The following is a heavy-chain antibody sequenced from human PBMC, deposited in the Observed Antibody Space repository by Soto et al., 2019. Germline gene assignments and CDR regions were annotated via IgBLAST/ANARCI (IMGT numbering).Heavy chain of an antibody. J-gene: IGHJ4*02. V-gene: IGHV1-18*01. CDR3: VRGLIAVIVVVPIPAFHWDY. CDR2: ISAYNGNT. D-gene: IGHD3-22*01. CDR1: GYPFTSYC. Sequence: ASVKVSCKASGYPFTSYCITWVRQAPGQGLEWMGWISAYNGNTNYAQKLQGRVTMTTDTSTSTAYMELRRLRSDDTAVYYCVRGLIAVIVVVPIPAFHWDYWGQGTLVTVSS.